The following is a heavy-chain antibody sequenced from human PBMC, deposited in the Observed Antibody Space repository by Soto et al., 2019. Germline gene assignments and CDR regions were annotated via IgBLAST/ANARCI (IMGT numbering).Heavy chain of an antibody. CDR2: IWYDGSNK. J-gene: IGHJ4*02. V-gene: IGHV3-33*01. CDR3: ARDVIDNSGYYDFGY. CDR1: GFTFSSYG. D-gene: IGHD3-22*01. Sequence: GGSLRLSCAACGFTFSSYGMHWVHQAPGKGLEWVAVIWYDGSNKYYADSVKGRFSISRDNSKNTLYLQMNSLKAEDTAVYYCARDVIDNSGYYDFGYWGQGTLVTVSS.